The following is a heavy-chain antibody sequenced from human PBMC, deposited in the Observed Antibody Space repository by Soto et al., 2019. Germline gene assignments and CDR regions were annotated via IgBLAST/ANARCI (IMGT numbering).Heavy chain of an antibody. Sequence: SETLSLTCTVSGGSINTNGYYWAWIRQPPGKGLEWIGSIYYSGTTYYNPSLKNQVIISSDMSKNQFSLRLTSVTAADSAVYYCARDLWGYCGTDCYPLDVWGQGTTVTVSS. D-gene: IGHD2-21*02. J-gene: IGHJ6*02. CDR2: IYYSGTT. CDR3: ARDLWGYCGTDCYPLDV. CDR1: GGSINTNGYY. V-gene: IGHV4-39*02.